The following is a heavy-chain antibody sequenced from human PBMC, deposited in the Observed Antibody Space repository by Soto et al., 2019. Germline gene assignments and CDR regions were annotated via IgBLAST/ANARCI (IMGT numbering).Heavy chain of an antibody. D-gene: IGHD3-22*01. Sequence: GGSLRLSCAASGFTFSSYGMHWVRQAPGKGLEWVAVISYDGSNKYYADSVKGRFTISRDNSKNTLYLQMNSLRAEDTAVYYCAKDSQGWLTYYFDYWGQGNMVTVSS. CDR1: GFTFSSYG. CDR2: ISYDGSNK. V-gene: IGHV3-30*18. J-gene: IGHJ4*02. CDR3: AKDSQGWLTYYFDY.